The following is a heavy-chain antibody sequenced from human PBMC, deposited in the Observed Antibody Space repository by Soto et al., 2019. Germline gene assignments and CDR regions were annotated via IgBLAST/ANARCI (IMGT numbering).Heavy chain of an antibody. D-gene: IGHD6-13*01. CDR2: ISYDGSNK. CDR3: AKDGNLPGYSSSWYSYFDY. V-gene: IGHV3-30*18. J-gene: IGHJ4*02. CDR1: GFTFSSYG. Sequence: GGSLRLSCAASGFTFSSYGMHWVRQAPGKGLEWVVVISYDGSNKYYADSVKGRFTISRDNSKNTLYLQMNSLRAEDTAVYYCAKDGNLPGYSSSWYSYFDYWGQGTLVTVSS.